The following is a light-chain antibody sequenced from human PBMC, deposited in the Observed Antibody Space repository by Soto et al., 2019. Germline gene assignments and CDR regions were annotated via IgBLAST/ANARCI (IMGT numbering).Light chain of an antibody. V-gene: IGKV3-11*01. CDR2: DAS. J-gene: IGKJ1*01. CDR3: QQRSNWPVT. Sequence: IVLTQSPATLSLSPGERATLSCRASQSVRSSLAWYQQQPGQAPRLLIYDASNRATGIPGRFSGSGSGTDFTLTISSLDPKDFAVYYCQQRSNWPVTFGLGTKVEIK. CDR1: QSVRSS.